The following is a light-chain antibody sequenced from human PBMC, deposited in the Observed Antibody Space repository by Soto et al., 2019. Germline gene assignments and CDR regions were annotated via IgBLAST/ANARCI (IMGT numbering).Light chain of an antibody. CDR1: QNVRTF. CDR2: GAS. CDR3: QQHSHWPPWT. V-gene: IGKV3-11*01. J-gene: IGKJ1*01. Sequence: EVVLTQSPDTLSLSPGERATLSCRASQNVRTFLDWYQQKPGQSPRLLIYGASNRAAGIPARFSGSGSGTDCTLTISSLEPEDFAVYYCQQHSHWPPWTFGQGTKVDIK.